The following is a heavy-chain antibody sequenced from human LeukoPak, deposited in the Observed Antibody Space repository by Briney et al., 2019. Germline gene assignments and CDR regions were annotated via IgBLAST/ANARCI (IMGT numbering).Heavy chain of an antibody. CDR2: IIPIFGTA. J-gene: IGHJ4*02. D-gene: IGHD7-27*01. Sequence: SVKVSCKASGYTFTSYYMHWVRQAPGQGLEWMGGIIPIFGTANYAQKFQGRVTITADESTSTAYMELSSLRSEDTAVYYCARDSIKGAGEDYWGQGTLVTVSS. V-gene: IGHV1-69*13. CDR1: GYTFTSYY. CDR3: ARDSIKGAGEDY.